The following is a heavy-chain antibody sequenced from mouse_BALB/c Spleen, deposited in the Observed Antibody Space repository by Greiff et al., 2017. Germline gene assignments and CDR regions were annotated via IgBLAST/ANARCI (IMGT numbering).Heavy chain of an antibody. CDR1: GYAFSSYW. J-gene: IGHJ3*01. CDR3: ARSGGNYPWFAY. D-gene: IGHD2-1*01. V-gene: IGHV1-80*01. Sequence: QVQLQQSGAELVRPGSSVKISCKASGYAFSSYWMNWVKQRPGQGLEWIGQIYPGDGDTNYNGKFTGKATLTADKSSSTAYMQLSSLTSEDSAVYFCARSGGNYPWFAYWGQGTLVTVSA. CDR2: IYPGDGDT.